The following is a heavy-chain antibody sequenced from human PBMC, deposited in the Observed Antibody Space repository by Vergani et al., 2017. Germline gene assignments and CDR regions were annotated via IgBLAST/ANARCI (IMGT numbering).Heavy chain of an antibody. Sequence: EVQLLESGGGLVQPGGSLRLTCAASEFTFSNYAMNWVRQAPGKGLELVSGISGSGVSAYYTDSVKGRFNISRDNSKNMLFLQMNNLRTDDTAIYYCAKQYFVSGNYLFDYWGQGTLVTVSS. CDR1: EFTFSNYA. CDR3: AKQYFVSGNYLFDY. J-gene: IGHJ4*02. D-gene: IGHD3-10*01. V-gene: IGHV3-23*01. CDR2: ISGSGVSA.